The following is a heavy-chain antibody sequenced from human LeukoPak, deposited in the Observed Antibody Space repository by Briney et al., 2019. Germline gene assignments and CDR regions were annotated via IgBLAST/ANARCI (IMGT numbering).Heavy chain of an antibody. CDR2: ISSSGSTI. D-gene: IGHD3-3*01. V-gene: IGHV3-11*01. Sequence: GGSLRLSCAPSGFTFSDYYMSWIRQAPGEGLEWVSYISSSGSTIYYAGSVQGRFTISRDNAKNSMYLQMNSRRAEDTAVYYCARLAESVDYWGQGALVTVSS. J-gene: IGHJ4*02. CDR1: GFTFSDYY. CDR3: ARLAESVDY.